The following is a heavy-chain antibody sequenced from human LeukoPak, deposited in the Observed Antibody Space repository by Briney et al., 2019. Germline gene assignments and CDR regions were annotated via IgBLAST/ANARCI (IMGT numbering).Heavy chain of an antibody. CDR1: GFTFSSYW. V-gene: IGHV3-7*01. CDR2: IKTDGSEK. D-gene: IGHD5-12*01. CDR3: ARLYSGYDYSYFDY. Sequence: GVSLRLSCAASGFTFSSYWMSWVRQAPGKGREGVTNIKTDGSEKYCVDSVKGRFTISRDNAKNSLYLQMNSLRAENTDVYYCARLYSGYDYSYFDYWGQGTLVTVSS. J-gene: IGHJ4*02.